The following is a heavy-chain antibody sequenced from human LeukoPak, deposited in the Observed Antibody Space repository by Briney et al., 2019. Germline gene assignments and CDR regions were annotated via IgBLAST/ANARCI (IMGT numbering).Heavy chain of an antibody. CDR3: ARDNSLRYYGSGSYYP. D-gene: IGHD3-10*01. CDR1: GFTFSSYA. CDR2: INSDGSST. Sequence: GGSLRLSCAASGFTFSSYAMSWVRQAPGKGLVWVSRINSDGSSTSYADSVKGRFTISRDNAKNTLYLQMNSLRAEDTAVYYCARDNSLRYYGSGSYYPWGQGTLVTVSS. J-gene: IGHJ5*02. V-gene: IGHV3-74*01.